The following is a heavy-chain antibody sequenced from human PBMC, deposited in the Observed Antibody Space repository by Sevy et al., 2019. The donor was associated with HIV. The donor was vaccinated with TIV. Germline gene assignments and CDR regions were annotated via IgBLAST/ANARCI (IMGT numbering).Heavy chain of an antibody. V-gene: IGHV3-23*01. Sequence: GGSLRLSCAVSGFNFNIYSMSWVRQAPGKGLEWVSTLSFGCGKINYADSVKGRFIISRDDSKNTLYLQMNSLRAEDAAVYFCAREGCTRPHDYWGQGTLVTVSS. CDR2: LSFGCGKI. D-gene: IGHD2-8*01. CDR3: AREGCTRPHDY. CDR1: GFNFNIYS. J-gene: IGHJ4*02.